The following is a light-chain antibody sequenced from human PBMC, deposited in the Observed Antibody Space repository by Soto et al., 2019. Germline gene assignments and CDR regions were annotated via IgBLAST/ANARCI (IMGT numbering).Light chain of an antibody. CDR2: GVS. J-gene: IGKJ3*01. Sequence: ENVLTQSPATLSLSPGERATLSCRASQSVSSSYLAWYQQKPGQAPRLLIYGVSTRATGIPARFSGSESGTEFTLTISSLQSEDFAVYYCQQYNDWPFTFGPGTKVDIK. CDR1: QSVSSSY. V-gene: IGKV3-15*01. CDR3: QQYNDWPFT.